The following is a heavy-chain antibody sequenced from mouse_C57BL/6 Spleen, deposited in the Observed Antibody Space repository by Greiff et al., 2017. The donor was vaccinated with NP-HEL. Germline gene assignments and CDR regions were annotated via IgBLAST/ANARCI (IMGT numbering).Heavy chain of an antibody. V-gene: IGHV1-52*01. CDR3: ASSSYDYYAMDY. D-gene: IGHD1-1*01. CDR2: IDPSDSET. CDR1: GYTFTSYW. J-gene: IGHJ4*01. Sequence: QVQLQQPGAELVRPGSSVKLSCKASGYTFTSYWMHWVKQRPIQGLEWIGNIDPSDSETHYNQKFKDKATLTVDKSSSTAYMQLSSLTTEDSAIYYCASSSYDYYAMDYWGQGTSVTVSS.